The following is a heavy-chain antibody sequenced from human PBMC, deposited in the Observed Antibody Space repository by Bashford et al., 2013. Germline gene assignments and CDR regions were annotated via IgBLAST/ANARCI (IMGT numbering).Heavy chain of an antibody. V-gene: IGHV1-69*04. CDR3: ARNLGSGWNLLGY. D-gene: IGHD6-19*01. J-gene: IGHJ4*02. Sequence: SVKVSCKASGGTFSSYAISWVRQAPGQGLEWMGRIIPILGIANYAQKFQGRVTITADKSTSTAYMELSSLRSEDTAVYYCARNLGSGWNLLGYWGQGTLVTVSS. CDR1: GGTFSSYA. CDR2: IIPILGIA.